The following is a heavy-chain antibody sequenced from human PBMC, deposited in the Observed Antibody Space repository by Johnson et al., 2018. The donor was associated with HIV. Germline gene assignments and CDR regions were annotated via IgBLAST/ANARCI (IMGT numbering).Heavy chain of an antibody. CDR3: AKDREGGYSHGYGACDI. CDR1: GFTFDDYA. V-gene: IGHV3-9*03. CDR2: INSDGSST. Sequence: VQLVESGGGLVQPGRSLRLSCVGSGFTFDDYAMHWVRQAPGKGLEWVSGINSDGSSTSYADSVKGRFTISRDNAKNTLYLHMNSLRAEDMATYYCAKDREGGYSHGYGACDIWGQGTMVTVSS. D-gene: IGHD5-18*01. J-gene: IGHJ3*02.